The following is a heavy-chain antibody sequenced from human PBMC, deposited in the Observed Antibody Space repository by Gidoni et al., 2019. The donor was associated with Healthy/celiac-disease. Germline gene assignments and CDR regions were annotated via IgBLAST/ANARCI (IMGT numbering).Heavy chain of an antibody. V-gene: IGHV1-24*01. CDR2: FDPEDGEK. Sequence: QVQLVQSGAEVKKPGASVKVSCKVSGYTLTELSMPWVRQAPGKGLEWMGGFDPEDGEKSYAQKFQGRVTMTEDTSTDTAYMELSSLRSEDTAVYYCATGGVGATHYYYYYGMDVWGQGTTVTVSS. J-gene: IGHJ6*02. CDR3: ATGGVGATHYYYYYGMDV. CDR1: GYTLTELS. D-gene: IGHD1-26*01.